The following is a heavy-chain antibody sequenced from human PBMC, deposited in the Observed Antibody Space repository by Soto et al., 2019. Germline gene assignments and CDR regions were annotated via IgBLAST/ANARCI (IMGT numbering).Heavy chain of an antibody. Sequence: PXEFLKMFCRGSGYSFTSYWIGLVRQMPGKGLEWMGIIYPGDSDTRYSPSFQGQVTISADKSISTAYLQWSSLKASDTAMYYCARDYDANYYGMDVWGQGTTVTVSS. CDR3: ARDYDANYYGMDV. V-gene: IGHV5-51*01. J-gene: IGHJ6*02. CDR1: GYSFTSYW. D-gene: IGHD4-17*01. CDR2: IYPGDSDT.